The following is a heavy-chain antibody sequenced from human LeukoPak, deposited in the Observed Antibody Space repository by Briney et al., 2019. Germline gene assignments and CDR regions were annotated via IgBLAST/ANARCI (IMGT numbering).Heavy chain of an antibody. J-gene: IGHJ4*02. V-gene: IGHV1-2*02. CDR2: INPNSGDT. CDR1: GYIFKDFY. Sequence: ASVKVSCKTSGYIFKDFYIHWVRQAPGHGLEWMGWINPNSGDTNSAQRFQGRVTMTRDTSTGTAYMDLSSLTSDDTAVYFCAKDSSGGYNSHWGQGTLVTVSS. D-gene: IGHD5-24*01. CDR3: AKDSSGGYNSH.